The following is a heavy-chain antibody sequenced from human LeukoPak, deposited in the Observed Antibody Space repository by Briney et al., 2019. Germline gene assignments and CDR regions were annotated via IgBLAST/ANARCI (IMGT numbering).Heavy chain of an antibody. CDR3: ARDLVSGAFDV. D-gene: IGHD3-9*01. CDR2: IFHSGTT. J-gene: IGHJ3*01. V-gene: IGHV4-38-2*02. Sequence: TSETLSLTCTVSGYSISSGYYWGWIRQPPGKGLEWIGNIFHSGTTYYSPSLKSRVTISVDTSKNQFSLKLSSVTAADTAVYYCARDLVSGAFDVWGQGTMVTVSS. CDR1: GYSISSGYY.